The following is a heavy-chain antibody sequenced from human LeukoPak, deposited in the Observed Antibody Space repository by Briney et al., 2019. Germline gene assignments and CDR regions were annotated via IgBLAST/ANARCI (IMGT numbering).Heavy chain of an antibody. D-gene: IGHD3-22*01. V-gene: IGHV1-2*02. CDR3: ARAGVYYDSSGYYVP. Sequence: ASVKVSCKAPGYTFTGYYMHWVRQAPGQGLEWMGWINPNSGGTNYAQKFQGRVTMTRDTSISTAYVELSRLRSDDTAVYYCARAGVYYDSSGYYVPWGQGTLVTVSS. CDR2: INPNSGGT. J-gene: IGHJ5*02. CDR1: GYTFTGYY.